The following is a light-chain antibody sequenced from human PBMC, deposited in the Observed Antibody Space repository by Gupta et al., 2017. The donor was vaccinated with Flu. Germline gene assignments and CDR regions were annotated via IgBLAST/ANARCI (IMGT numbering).Light chain of an antibody. V-gene: IGLV1-44*01. CDR3: AAGDDSVYYLSADGSLTGLVV. J-gene: IGLJ2*01. Sequence: SSIGSNVVSWYQHLRGTSNRLLIYTDNQPPLGVPDRFSGSTSGTSASFDIGCVQSEDEADYWCAAGDDSVYYLSADGSLTGLVVFGGGTKLTVL. CDR2: TDN. CDR1: SSIGSNV.